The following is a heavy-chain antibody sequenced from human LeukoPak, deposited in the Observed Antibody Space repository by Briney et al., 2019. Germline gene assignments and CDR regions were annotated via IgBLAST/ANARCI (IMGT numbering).Heavy chain of an antibody. J-gene: IGHJ4*02. Sequence: ASVKVSCKTSGYTFTDYYIHWVRQAPGQGLEWMGWINPNGGGTKYARKFQGRVTMTRDTSINTIFMQLSNLKFDDTAIFYCARDRAYGSHFDFWGQGTLVTVSS. CDR1: GYTFTDYY. D-gene: IGHD3-10*01. CDR3: ARDRAYGSHFDF. CDR2: INPNGGGT. V-gene: IGHV1-2*02.